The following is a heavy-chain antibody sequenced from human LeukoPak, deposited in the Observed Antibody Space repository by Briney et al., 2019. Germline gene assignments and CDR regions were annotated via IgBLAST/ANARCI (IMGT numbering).Heavy chain of an antibody. CDR1: GYTFINYY. J-gene: IGHJ4*02. Sequence: ASVKVSCKASGYTFINYYIHWVRQAPGQGLEWMGWINPNSGGTNYAQKFQDRVTMTRDTSINTVYMELGRLRSDDMAVYYCARDQRVDDILTGYYTNDYWGQGTLVTVSS. D-gene: IGHD3-9*01. CDR3: ARDQRVDDILTGYYTNDY. CDR2: INPNSGGT. V-gene: IGHV1-2*02.